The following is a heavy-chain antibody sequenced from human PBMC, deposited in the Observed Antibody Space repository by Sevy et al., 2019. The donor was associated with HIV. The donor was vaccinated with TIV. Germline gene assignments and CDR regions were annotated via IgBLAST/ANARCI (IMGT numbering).Heavy chain of an antibody. Sequence: GGSLRLSCAASGFAFSTHAMHWVRQAPGKGLEWVAVISYEGTETFYAASVEGRFTISRDNSKNMLSLQINSLKPEGTAVYYCARDGGYSIKWYPLYWGHGTLGTVSS. CDR3: ARDGGYSIKWYPLY. J-gene: IGHJ4*01. CDR1: GFAFSTHA. CDR2: ISYEGTET. V-gene: IGHV3-30-3*01. D-gene: IGHD1-26*01.